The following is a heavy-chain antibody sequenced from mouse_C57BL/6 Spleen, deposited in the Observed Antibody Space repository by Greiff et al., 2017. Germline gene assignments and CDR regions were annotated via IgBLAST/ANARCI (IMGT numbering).Heavy chain of an antibody. Sequence: VQLQQSGPVLVKPGASVKMSCKASGYTFTDYYMNWVKQSHGKSLEWIGVINPYNGGTSYNQKFKGKATLTVDKSSSTAYMELNSMTSEDSAVYYCARLGDYYGSSYDWYFDVWGTGTTVTVSS. CDR3: ARLGDYYGSSYDWYFDV. V-gene: IGHV1-19*01. D-gene: IGHD1-1*01. J-gene: IGHJ1*03. CDR2: INPYNGGT. CDR1: GYTFTDYY.